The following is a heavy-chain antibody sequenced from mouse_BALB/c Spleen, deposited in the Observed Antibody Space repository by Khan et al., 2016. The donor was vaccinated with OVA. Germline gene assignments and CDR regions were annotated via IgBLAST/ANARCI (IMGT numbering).Heavy chain of an antibody. Sequence: EVQLQESGPGLVKPSQSLSLTCTVTGYSITSGYGWNWIRQFPGNKLEWMGYISYSGSTNYNPSHKSRISITRDTSKNQFFLQLNSVTTEYTATYYCARTARIKYWGQGTTLTVSS. CDR1: GYSITSGYG. V-gene: IGHV3-2*02. D-gene: IGHD1-2*01. CDR2: ISYSGST. CDR3: ARTARIKY. J-gene: IGHJ2*01.